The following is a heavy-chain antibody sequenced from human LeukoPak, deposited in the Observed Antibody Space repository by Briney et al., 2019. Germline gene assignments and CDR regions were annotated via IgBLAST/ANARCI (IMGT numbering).Heavy chain of an antibody. CDR3: ARVDGSGSSTFYYFDY. CDR2: IYYSGST. V-gene: IGHV4-59*01. CDR1: GGSISSYY. Sequence: SETLSLTCTVSGGSISSYYWSWIRQPPGKGLEWIGYIYYSGSTNYNPSLKSRVTISVDTYKNQFSLKLSSVTAADTAVYYCARVDGSGSSTFYYFDYWGQGTLVTVSS. D-gene: IGHD3-10*01. J-gene: IGHJ4*02.